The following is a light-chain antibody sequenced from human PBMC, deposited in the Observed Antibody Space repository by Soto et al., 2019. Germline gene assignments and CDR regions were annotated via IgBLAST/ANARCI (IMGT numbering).Light chain of an antibody. J-gene: IGLJ2*01. CDR3: SSYTSSTTGV. CDR1: SSDVGGYNY. V-gene: IGLV2-14*01. CDR2: EVS. Sequence: QSALTQPASVSGSPGQSITISCTGTSSDVGGYNYVSWYQQHPGKAPKLMIYEVSNRPAGVSNRFSGSKSGNTASLTISGLQADDEANYYCSSYTSSTTGVFRGGTKLTVL.